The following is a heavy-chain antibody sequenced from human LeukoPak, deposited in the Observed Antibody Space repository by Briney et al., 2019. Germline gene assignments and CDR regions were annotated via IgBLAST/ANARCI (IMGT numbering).Heavy chain of an antibody. Sequence: GGSLRLSCAASGFTFSSCGMHWVRQAPGKGLEWVAVISYDGSLGYHADSVKGRFTISRDNSKNTLYLQMNSLRAEDTAVYYCAREWVDSSGFNLDYWGQGTLVTVSS. V-gene: IGHV3-30*03. J-gene: IGHJ4*02. CDR1: GFTFSSCG. CDR2: ISYDGSLG. D-gene: IGHD6-19*01. CDR3: AREWVDSSGFNLDY.